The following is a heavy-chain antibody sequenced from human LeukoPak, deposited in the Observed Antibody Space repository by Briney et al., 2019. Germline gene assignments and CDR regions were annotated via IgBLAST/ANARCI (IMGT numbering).Heavy chain of an antibody. CDR2: IYYSGTT. CDR1: GGSISSYY. V-gene: IGHV4-59*04. J-gene: IGHJ4*02. D-gene: IGHD5-18*01. CDR3: ARSIQLWLAGFDS. Sequence: SETLSLTCTVSGGSISSYYWSWIRQPPGKGLEWIGTIYYSGTTYYNPSLKSRVTMSVDTSKNHFSLNLSSVTATDTAVYYCARSIQLWLAGFDSWGQGTLVTVSS.